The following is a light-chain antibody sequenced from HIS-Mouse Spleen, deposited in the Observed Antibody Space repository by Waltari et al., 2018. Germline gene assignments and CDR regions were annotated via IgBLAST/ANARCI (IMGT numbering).Light chain of an antibody. CDR2: EDS. Sequence: SYELTQPPSVSVSPGQTARITCSGDALPKKYAYWYQQKSGQAPVLVIDEDSKRPAGIPERFSGSSSGTIATLTISGAQVEDEADYYCYSTDSSGNHRVFGGGTKLTVL. CDR3: YSTDSSGNHRV. V-gene: IGLV3-10*01. CDR1: ALPKKY. J-gene: IGLJ2*01.